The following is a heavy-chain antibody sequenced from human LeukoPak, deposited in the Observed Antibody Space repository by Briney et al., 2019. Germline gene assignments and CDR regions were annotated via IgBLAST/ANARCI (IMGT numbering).Heavy chain of an antibody. J-gene: IGHJ3*02. CDR3: ARGGDIVVVPAAPAAFDI. CDR2: ISYDGSNK. D-gene: IGHD2-2*01. Sequence: GRSLRLSCAASGFSFSSYAIHWVRQAPGKGLEWVALISYDGSNKYYVDSVKGRFAISRDNSKNTLYLQMNSLRAEDMAVYYCARGGDIVVVPAAPAAFDIWGQGTMVTVSS. CDR1: GFSFSSYA. V-gene: IGHV3-30*03.